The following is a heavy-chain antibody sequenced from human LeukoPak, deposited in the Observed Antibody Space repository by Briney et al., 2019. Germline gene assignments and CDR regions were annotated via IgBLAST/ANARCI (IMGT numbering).Heavy chain of an antibody. J-gene: IGHJ4*02. Sequence: ASVKVSCKASGYTFTSYGISWVRQAPGQGLEWMGWISAYNGNTNYAQKLQGRVTMTTDTSTSTAYMELRSLRSDDTAVYYCARWGYYYGSGSYYTNYYFDYWGQGTLVTVSS. D-gene: IGHD3-10*01. CDR3: ARWGYYYGSGSYYTNYYFDY. CDR2: ISAYNGNT. CDR1: GYTFTSYG. V-gene: IGHV1-18*01.